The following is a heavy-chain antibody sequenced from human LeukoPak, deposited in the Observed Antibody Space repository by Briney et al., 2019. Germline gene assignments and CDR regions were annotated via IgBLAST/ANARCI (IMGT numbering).Heavy chain of an antibody. CDR1: GGSISSYY. D-gene: IGHD2-15*01. V-gene: IGHV4-39*01. CDR2: IHYSGTS. J-gene: IGHJ4*02. Sequence: PSETLSLTCTDSGGSISSYYWAWIRQPPGKGLEWIASIHYSGTSYYYPSLQSRLTISVDAAKNQFSLMLTSVTAADTAVYYCARLVPPGGGDCTGSNCHTVYYFDYWGQGTLVTVSS. CDR3: ARLVPPGGGDCTGSNCHTVYYFDY.